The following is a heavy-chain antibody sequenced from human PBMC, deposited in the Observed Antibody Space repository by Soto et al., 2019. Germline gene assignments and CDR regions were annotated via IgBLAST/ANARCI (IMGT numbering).Heavy chain of an antibody. V-gene: IGHV1-18*01. CDR3: ARGRYGDY. J-gene: IGHJ4*02. D-gene: IGHD1-1*01. CDR2: ISANNGNT. Sequence: QVHLVQSGAEVKKPGASVKVSCKGSGYAFTTYGITWVRQAPGQGLAWMGWISANNGNTNYAQKLQGRVTVTRDTSTSTAYMELRSLRSDDTAVYYCARGRYGDYWGQGALVTVSS. CDR1: GYAFTTYG.